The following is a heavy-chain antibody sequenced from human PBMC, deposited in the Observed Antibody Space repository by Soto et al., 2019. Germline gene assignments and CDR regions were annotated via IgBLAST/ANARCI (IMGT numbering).Heavy chain of an antibody. D-gene: IGHD4-17*01. CDR3: AKDQTAMTTFDF. Sequence: GGSLRLSCAASGFTFSSYGMHWVRQAPGKGLEWVAVISYDGSNKYYADSVKGRFTISRDNSKKTLYLQMNGLRAEDTAVYYCAKDQTAMTTFDFWGQGALVTSPQ. CDR2: ISYDGSNK. V-gene: IGHV3-30*18. J-gene: IGHJ4*02. CDR1: GFTFSSYG.